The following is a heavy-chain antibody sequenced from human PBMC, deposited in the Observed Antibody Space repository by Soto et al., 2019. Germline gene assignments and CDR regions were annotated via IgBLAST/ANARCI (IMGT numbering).Heavy chain of an antibody. CDR1: GFTFSSYA. D-gene: IGHD1-26*01. Sequence: EVQLLESGGGLVQPGGSLRLSCAASGFTFSSYAMSWVRQAPGKGLEWVSAISGSGGSTYYADSVKGRFTISRDNSKNTLYLQMNSLRSDDTAVYYCAETTTWVAVGYYYMDVWGKGTTVTVSS. J-gene: IGHJ6*03. CDR2: ISGSGGST. V-gene: IGHV3-23*01. CDR3: AETTTWVAVGYYYMDV.